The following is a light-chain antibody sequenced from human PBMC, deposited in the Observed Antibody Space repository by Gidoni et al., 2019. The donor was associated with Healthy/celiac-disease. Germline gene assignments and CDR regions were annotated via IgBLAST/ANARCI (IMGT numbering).Light chain of an antibody. CDR2: DAS. J-gene: IGKJ2*04. V-gene: IGKV1-33*01. CDR3: QQHENLLMCS. Sequence: DIQMTQSPSSLSASVGDGVTITCQASQDISNYLNWYQQKPGKAPKLLIYDASNLETGVPSRFSGSGSGTDFTFTISSLQPKDIATYYCQQHENLLMCSFGQGTKLEIK. CDR1: QDISNY.